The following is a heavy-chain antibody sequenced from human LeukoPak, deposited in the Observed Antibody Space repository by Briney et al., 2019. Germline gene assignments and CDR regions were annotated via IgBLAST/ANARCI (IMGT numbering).Heavy chain of an antibody. CDR1: GFTFDDYA. CDR3: AKDRTIFGVVSQLDAFDI. CDR2: ISWNSGSI. D-gene: IGHD3-3*01. J-gene: IGHJ3*02. V-gene: IGHV3-9*03. Sequence: GGSLRPSCAASGFTFDDYAMHWVRQAPGKGLEWVSGISWNSGSIGYADSVKGRFTISGDNAKNSLYLQMNSLRAEDMALYYCAKDRTIFGVVSQLDAFDIWGQGTMVTVSS.